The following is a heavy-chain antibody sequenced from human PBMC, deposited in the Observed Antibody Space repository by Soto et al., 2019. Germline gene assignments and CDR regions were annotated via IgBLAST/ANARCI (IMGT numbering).Heavy chain of an antibody. CDR2: ISYDGSNK. J-gene: IGHJ6*02. V-gene: IGHV3-30*18. Sequence: QVQLVESGGGVVQPGRSLRLSCAASGFTFSSYGMHWVRQAPGKGLEWVAVISYDGSNKYYADSVKGRFTISRDNSKNTLDLQMTSLRAEDTAVYYCAKGSNWNYPYYYCGMDVWGQGTTVSVSS. CDR3: AKGSNWNYPYYYCGMDV. D-gene: IGHD1-7*01. CDR1: GFTFSSYG.